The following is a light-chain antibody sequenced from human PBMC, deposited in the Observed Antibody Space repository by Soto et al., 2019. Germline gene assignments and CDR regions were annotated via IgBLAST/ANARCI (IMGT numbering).Light chain of an antibody. CDR1: QSISND. CDR3: QQHSNWPPIT. J-gene: IGKJ5*01. CDR2: DTS. V-gene: IGKV3-11*01. Sequence: EIVLTQSPATLSLSPGERATLSCRASQSISNDFAWFQQKPGQAPRLLIYDTSNRASGIPARFSGSGSGTEFTLTISSLEPEDFVIYYCQQHSNWPPITFGQGTRLEIK.